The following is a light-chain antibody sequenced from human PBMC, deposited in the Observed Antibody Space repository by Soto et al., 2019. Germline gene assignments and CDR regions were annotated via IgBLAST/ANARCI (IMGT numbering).Light chain of an antibody. J-gene: IGKJ3*01. Sequence: EIVLTQSPDTLSLSPGERATLSCRASQSVSSSLAWYQQKPGQAPRLLIYDASNRATGIPARFSGSGSGTAFTPPISSLEPEDFAVYYCQQRRNWPPEVTFGPGTKVDIK. CDR3: QQRRNWPPEVT. V-gene: IGKV3-11*01. CDR2: DAS. CDR1: QSVSSS.